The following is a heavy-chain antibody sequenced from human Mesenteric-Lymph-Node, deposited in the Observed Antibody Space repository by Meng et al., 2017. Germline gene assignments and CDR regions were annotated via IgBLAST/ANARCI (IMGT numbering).Heavy chain of an antibody. CDR3: ARGRLERITMVRGVKGGYYFDY. D-gene: IGHD3-10*01. J-gene: IGHJ4*02. CDR2: ISYDGSNK. V-gene: IGHV3-30*19. CDR1: SSNY. Sequence: GGSLRLSCRVSSNYMNWVRQAPGKGLEWVAVISYDGSNKYYADSVKGRFTISRDNSKNTLYLQMNSLRAEDTAVYYCARGRLERITMVRGVKGGYYFDYWGQGTLVTVSS.